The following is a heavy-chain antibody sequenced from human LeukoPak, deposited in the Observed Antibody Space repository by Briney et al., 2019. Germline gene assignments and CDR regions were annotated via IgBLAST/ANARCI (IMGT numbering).Heavy chain of an antibody. Sequence: PSETLSPTCAVYGGSFSGYYWSWIRQPPGKGLEWIGEINHSGSTNYNPSLKSRVTISVDTSKNQFSLKLSSVTAADTAVYYCARAPGNDYYPYYYMDVWGKGTTVTVSS. V-gene: IGHV4-34*01. D-gene: IGHD4/OR15-4a*01. CDR1: GGSFSGYY. CDR3: ARAPGNDYYPYYYMDV. J-gene: IGHJ6*03. CDR2: INHSGST.